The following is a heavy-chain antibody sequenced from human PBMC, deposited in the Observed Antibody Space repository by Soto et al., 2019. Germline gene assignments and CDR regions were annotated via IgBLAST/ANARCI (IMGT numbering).Heavy chain of an antibody. Sequence: QVQLQESGPGLVRPSETLSLTCAVSGGSVSSGNWWSWVRQPPGRGLEWIAEIHDREGANYNPSLKSRVTISVDTSKNQLSLRLSSVTAADTAVYYCVGFADSGFWGQGALVTVSS. CDR2: IHDREGA. CDR1: GGSVSSGNW. CDR3: VGFADSGF. J-gene: IGHJ4*02. D-gene: IGHD2-21*02. V-gene: IGHV4-4*02.